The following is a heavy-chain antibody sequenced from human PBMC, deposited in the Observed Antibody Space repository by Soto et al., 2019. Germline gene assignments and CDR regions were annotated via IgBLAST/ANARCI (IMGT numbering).Heavy chain of an antibody. J-gene: IGHJ4*01. V-gene: IGHV3-74*01. D-gene: IGHD3-10*01. CDR1: GFTCSSFA. Sequence: GGSLRLSCAASGFTCSSFAMHWVRQAPGKGLVWVSRINSDGSRTSHAASVKGRFTISRDNAKNTLYLEVNSLTAEDTAVYYCARGPGSSSNSVKGCFDYWGLGTQVTVSS. CDR2: INSDGSRT. CDR3: ARGPGSSSNSVKGCFDY.